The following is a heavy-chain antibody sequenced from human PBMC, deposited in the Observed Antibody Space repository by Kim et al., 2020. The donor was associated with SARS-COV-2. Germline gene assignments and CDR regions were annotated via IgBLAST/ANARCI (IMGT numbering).Heavy chain of an antibody. J-gene: IGHJ5*02. CDR3: ARVELRGSDP. CDR1: GGSISSSSYY. Sequence: SETLSLTCTVSGGSISSSSYYWGWIRQPPGKGLEWIGSIYYSGSTYYNPSLKSRVTISVDTSKNQFSLKLSSVTAADTAVYYCARVELRGSDPWGQGTLVTVSS. D-gene: IGHD1-7*01. CDR2: IYYSGST. V-gene: IGHV4-39*01.